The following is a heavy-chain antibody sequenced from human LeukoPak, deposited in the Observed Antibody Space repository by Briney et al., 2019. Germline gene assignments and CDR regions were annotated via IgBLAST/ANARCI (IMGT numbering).Heavy chain of an antibody. J-gene: IGHJ6*03. Sequence: PSETLSLTCTVSGDSISSSTYSTTYYWGWIRQPPGKGLEWIGLIFYGGNTDYSPSLKSRITISIDTSLNQFSLKLSSVTAADTAVYYCARLLQYSYYYYMDVWGKGTTVTVSS. CDR2: IFYGGNT. CDR1: GDSISSSTYSTTYY. CDR3: ARLLQYSYYYYMDV. V-gene: IGHV4-39*01. D-gene: IGHD1-1*01.